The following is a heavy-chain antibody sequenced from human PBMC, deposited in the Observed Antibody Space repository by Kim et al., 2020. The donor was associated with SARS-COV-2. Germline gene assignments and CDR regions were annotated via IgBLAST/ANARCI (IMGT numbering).Heavy chain of an antibody. CDR2: IRSKANGYAT. D-gene: IGHD1-1*01. J-gene: IGHJ3*02. CDR3: TRGPGTTLAFWDAFDN. Sequence: SGFPLSGSAMHWGRQASGKGLGWVGRIRSKANGYATAYIESVKGRFTISRDDSRNTAYLQMNSLKTEDTAVYYCTRGPGTTLAFWDAFDNW. CDR1: GFPLSGSA. V-gene: IGHV3-73*01.